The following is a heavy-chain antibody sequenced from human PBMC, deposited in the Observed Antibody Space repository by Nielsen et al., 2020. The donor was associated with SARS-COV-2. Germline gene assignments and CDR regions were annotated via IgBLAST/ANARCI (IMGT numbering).Heavy chain of an antibody. V-gene: IGHV4-4*08. CDR3: ARRSSGGYSRRFFDY. D-gene: IGHD3-22*01. CDR1: GGPMHNYY. J-gene: IGHJ4*02. CDR2: IHHSGYT. Sequence: SETLSLTCSVSGGPMHNYYWNWIRKPPGKGLEWIGYIHHSGYTIYNPSLKSRVTISVDTSMTLFSLNLNSVTAADTAVYYCARRSSGGYSRRFFDYWGQGNLVTVSS.